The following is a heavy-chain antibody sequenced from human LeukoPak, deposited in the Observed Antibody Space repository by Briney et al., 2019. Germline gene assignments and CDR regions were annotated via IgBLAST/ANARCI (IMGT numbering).Heavy chain of an antibody. CDR2: VHYSGST. CDR1: GGPISSYY. D-gene: IGHD1-26*01. J-gene: IGHJ4*02. V-gene: IGHV4-59*01. Sequence: SETLSLICTVSGGPISSYYWSWVRQPPGKGLEWIGDVHYSGSTKYNPYLKSRVTISVDTSKNQFALKLSSVTAADTAVYYCARGRTGSYYAADYWGQGTLVTVSS. CDR3: ARGRTGSYYAADY.